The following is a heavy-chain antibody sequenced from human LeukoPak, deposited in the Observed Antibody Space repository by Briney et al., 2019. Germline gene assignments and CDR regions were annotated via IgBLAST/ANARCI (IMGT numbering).Heavy chain of an antibody. CDR1: GYTFTGYY. D-gene: IGHD2-2*01. V-gene: IGHV1-2*02. CDR2: INPNSGGT. Sequence: ASVKVSCKASGYTFTGYYVHWVRQAPGQGLEWMGCINPNSGGTKYAQKFQGRVTMTRDTSTSTAYMELSSLRSDDTAVYFCARVPIVVPAVEFGYWGQGTLVTVSS. J-gene: IGHJ4*02. CDR3: ARVPIVVPAVEFGY.